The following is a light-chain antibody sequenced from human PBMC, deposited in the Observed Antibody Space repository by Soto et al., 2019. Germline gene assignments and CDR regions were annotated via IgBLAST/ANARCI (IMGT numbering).Light chain of an antibody. CDR2: DVT. CDR1: SSDVGAYNY. CDR3: CSYAAGDSFK. V-gene: IGLV2-11*01. Sequence: QSALTQPRSVSGSPGQSVTISCTGTSSDVGAYNYVSWHQQHPGKAPKLVIYDVTQRPSGVPDRFSASKSGITASLTISGLQAEDEADYYFCSYAAGDSFKFGGGTKLTVL. J-gene: IGLJ2*01.